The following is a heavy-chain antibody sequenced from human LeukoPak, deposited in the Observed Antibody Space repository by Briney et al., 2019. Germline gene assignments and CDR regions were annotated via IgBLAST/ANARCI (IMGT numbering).Heavy chain of an antibody. CDR2: IYYSGST. J-gene: IGHJ6*03. CDR1: GGSISSGNYY. Sequence: PSQTLSLTCTVSGGSISSGNYYWSWIRQHPGKGLEWIGYIYYSGSTYYNPSLKSRVTISVDTSKNQFSLKLSSVTAADTAVYYCARVRQQLRAYYYYYMDVWGKGTTVTVSS. D-gene: IGHD6-13*01. CDR3: ARVRQQLRAYYYYYMDV. V-gene: IGHV4-31*03.